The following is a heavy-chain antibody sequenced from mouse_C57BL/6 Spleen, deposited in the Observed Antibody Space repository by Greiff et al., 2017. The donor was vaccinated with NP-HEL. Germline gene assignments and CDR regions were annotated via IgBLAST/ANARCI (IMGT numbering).Heavy chain of an antibody. CDR1: GYTFTSYW. Sequence: QVQLQQPGAELVRPGSSVKLSCKASGYTFTSYWMDWVKQRPGQGLEWIGNIYPSDSETHYNQKFKDKATLTVDKSSSTAYMQLSSLTSEDSAVYYCARSGDYDRFAYWGQGTLVTVSA. CDR3: ARSGDYDRFAY. D-gene: IGHD2-4*01. V-gene: IGHV1-61*01. CDR2: IYPSDSET. J-gene: IGHJ3*01.